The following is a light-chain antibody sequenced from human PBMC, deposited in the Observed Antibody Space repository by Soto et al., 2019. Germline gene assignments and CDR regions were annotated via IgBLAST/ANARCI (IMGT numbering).Light chain of an antibody. CDR2: DAT. V-gene: IGKV1-39*01. CDR1: QSISSY. CDR3: QQSDVSPRP. J-gene: IGKJ1*01. Sequence: DIQMTQSPSSLSASVGDRVTITCRASQSISSYLNWYQQRPGKAPNLLIYDATRLHSGVPPRFSGSGYGTDFTLTITSLQLEDFATYYCQQSDVSPRPFGQGTMVAIK.